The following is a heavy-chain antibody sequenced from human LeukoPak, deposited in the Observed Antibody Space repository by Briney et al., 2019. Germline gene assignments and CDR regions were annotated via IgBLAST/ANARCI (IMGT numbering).Heavy chain of an antibody. V-gene: IGHV3-23*01. CDR1: GFNFRSTA. J-gene: IGHJ4*02. D-gene: IGHD1-1*01. CDR2: IRGDGDRT. Sequence: GGALRLSCAASGFNFRSTAMTWVRHAPAKGLEWVSTIRGDGDRTHYADSLKGRFTISRDYSNNTVYLQINRLSAEDTAMYYCSKGQEVDDGILESWGRGTLVTVSS. CDR3: SKGQEVDDGILES.